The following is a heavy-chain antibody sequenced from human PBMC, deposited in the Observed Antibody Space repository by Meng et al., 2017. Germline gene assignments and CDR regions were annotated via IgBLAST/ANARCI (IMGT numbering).Heavy chain of an antibody. Sequence: SETLSLTCAISGDSVSSNSAAWNWIRQSPSRGLEWLGRTYYRYKWYNDYAVSVKSRITINPDTSKNQFSLQLNSVTPEDTAVYYCARGPTAGYSSGWRFDYWGQGTLVTVSS. CDR2: TYYRYKWYN. CDR1: GDSVSSNSAA. V-gene: IGHV6-1*01. D-gene: IGHD6-19*01. J-gene: IGHJ4*02. CDR3: ARGPTAGYSSGWRFDY.